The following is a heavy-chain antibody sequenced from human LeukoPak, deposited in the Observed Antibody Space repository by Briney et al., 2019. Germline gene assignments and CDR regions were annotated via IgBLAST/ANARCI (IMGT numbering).Heavy chain of an antibody. D-gene: IGHD1-26*01. V-gene: IGHV3-23*01. CDR3: AKDPALVGATHPYYFDY. CDR1: GFAFSNYH. Sequence: PGASLRLSCAASGFAFSNYHMSWVRQAPGKGLEWVSSISGSGQTTYYADSVKGWFTISRDNSKNTLYLQMNSLRAEDTAIYYCAKDPALVGATHPYYFDYWGQGTLVTVSS. CDR2: ISGSGQTT. J-gene: IGHJ4*02.